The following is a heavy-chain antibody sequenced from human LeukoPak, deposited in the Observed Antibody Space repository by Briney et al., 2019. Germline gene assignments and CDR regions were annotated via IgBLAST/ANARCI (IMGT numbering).Heavy chain of an antibody. V-gene: IGHV3-48*04. CDR1: GFTFSSYS. Sequence: PGGSLRLSCAASGFTFSSYSMNWVRQAPGKGPEWVSYISSSSSTKYYADSVKGRFTISRDNAKNSLYLQMNSLRAEDTAVYYCASPYDSSGYYDYWGQGTLVTVSS. D-gene: IGHD3-22*01. CDR2: ISSSSSTK. CDR3: ASPYDSSGYYDY. J-gene: IGHJ4*02.